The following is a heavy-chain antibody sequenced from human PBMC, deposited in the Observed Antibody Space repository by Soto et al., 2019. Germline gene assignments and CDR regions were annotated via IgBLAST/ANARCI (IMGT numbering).Heavy chain of an antibody. CDR2: ISSDGSST. CDR3: ARDHGAGTFVY. V-gene: IGHV3-74*01. CDR1: GFTFSSYW. D-gene: IGHD6-19*01. Sequence: EVQLVESGGGLVQPGGSLRLSCAASGFTFSSYWMHWVRQAPGKGLVWVSRISSDGSSTTYADSVKGRFTISRDNAKNTLYLQMNSLRAEDTAVYYCARDHGAGTFVYWGQGTLVTVSS. J-gene: IGHJ4*02.